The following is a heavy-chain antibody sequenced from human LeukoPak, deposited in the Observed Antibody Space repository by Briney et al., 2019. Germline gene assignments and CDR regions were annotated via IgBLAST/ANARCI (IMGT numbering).Heavy chain of an antibody. V-gene: IGHV1-2*02. J-gene: IGHJ4*02. CDR1: GYTFTAYY. CDR3: ARGERDGDLDS. D-gene: IGHD4-17*01. CDR2: VNPNSGGT. Sequence: ASVKVSCKASGYTFTAYYIHWVRQAPGQGLEWMGWVNPNSGGTNYAQKIQGRVTMTRDTSINTAYMELSRLRSDDTAVYYCARGERDGDLDSWGQGTLVTVSS.